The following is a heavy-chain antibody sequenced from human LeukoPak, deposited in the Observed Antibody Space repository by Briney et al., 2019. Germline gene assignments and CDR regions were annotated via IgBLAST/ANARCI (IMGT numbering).Heavy chain of an antibody. CDR3: ARVGTDDSSGYYFDY. Sequence: ASVKVSCKASGYTLTSYYMHWVRQAPGQGLEWMGIINPSGGSTSYAQKFQGRVTMTRDTSTSTVYMELSSLRSEDTAVYYCARVGTDDSSGYYFDYWGQGTLVTVSS. CDR1: GYTLTSYY. CDR2: INPSGGST. V-gene: IGHV1-46*01. D-gene: IGHD3-22*01. J-gene: IGHJ4*02.